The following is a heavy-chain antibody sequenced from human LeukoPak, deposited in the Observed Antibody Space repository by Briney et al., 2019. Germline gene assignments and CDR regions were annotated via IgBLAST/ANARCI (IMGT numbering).Heavy chain of an antibody. CDR3: ARGYCGTDNCYAGPNFDY. CDR1: GFTFSNYW. CDR2: IKQSGGEK. J-gene: IGHJ4*02. Sequence: GGSLRLSCVVSGFTFSNYWRAWVRQTPGKGLEWVANIKQSGGEKYYVDSVEGRFTISRDNSKNSLYLQMNSLRAEDTAMYYCARGYCGTDNCYAGPNFDYWGQGTLVTVSS. D-gene: IGHD2-2*01. V-gene: IGHV3-7*03.